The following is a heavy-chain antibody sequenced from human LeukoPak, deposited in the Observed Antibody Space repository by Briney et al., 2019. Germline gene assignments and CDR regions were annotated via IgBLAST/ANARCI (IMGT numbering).Heavy chain of an antibody. J-gene: IGHJ4*02. Sequence: GGSLRLSCAASGFTFSSQRMSWVHQAPGKGLEWVANIKRDGSAEYYVDSVKGRFTISRDNAKNSLYLQMNSLRAEDTAVYFCARDSNWSLDYWGQGTLVTVSS. CDR2: IKRDGSAE. D-gene: IGHD1-1*01. CDR1: GFTFSSQR. V-gene: IGHV3-7*01. CDR3: ARDSNWSLDY.